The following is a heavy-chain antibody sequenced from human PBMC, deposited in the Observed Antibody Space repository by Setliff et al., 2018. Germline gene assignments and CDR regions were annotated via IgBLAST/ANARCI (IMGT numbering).Heavy chain of an antibody. J-gene: IGHJ3*01. D-gene: IGHD4-4*01. CDR1: GGSVSGYY. CDR3: ARGPSSNPEGAIDV. V-gene: IGHV4-34*01. CDR2: INPSGST. Sequence: SETLSLTCAVYGGSVSGYYWSWIRQPAGKGLEWIGQINPSGSTNYNPSLKSRVTISVDTSKNQFSLKLSSVTAADTAVYYCARGPSSNPEGAIDVWGQGTTVTVSS.